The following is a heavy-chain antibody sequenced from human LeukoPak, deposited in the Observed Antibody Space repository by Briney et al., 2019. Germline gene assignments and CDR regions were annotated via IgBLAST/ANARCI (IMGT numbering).Heavy chain of an antibody. CDR3: ARVMTTVTTFFDY. CDR2: IYYSGST. J-gene: IGHJ4*02. Sequence: SETLSLTCTVSGGSISSYYWSWIRQPPGKGLEWIGYIYYSGSTNYNPSLKSRVTISVDTSKNQFSLKLSSVPAADTAVYYCARVMTTVTTFFDYWGQGTLVTVSS. CDR1: GGSISSYY. D-gene: IGHD4-17*01. V-gene: IGHV4-59*01.